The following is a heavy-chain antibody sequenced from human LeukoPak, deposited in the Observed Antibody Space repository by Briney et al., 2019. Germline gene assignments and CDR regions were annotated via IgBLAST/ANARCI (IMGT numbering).Heavy chain of an antibody. V-gene: IGHV4-39*07. J-gene: IGHJ4*02. CDR2: IYYSGST. Sequence: SETLSLTCTVSGGSISSSSYYWGWIRQPPGKGQEWIGSIYYSGSTYYNPSLKSRVTISVDTSKNQFSLNLCSVTAADTAVYYCARTQTGDSSLGNYYFDYWGQGTLVTVSS. D-gene: IGHD7-27*01. CDR1: GGSISSSSYY. CDR3: ARTQTGDSSLGNYYFDY.